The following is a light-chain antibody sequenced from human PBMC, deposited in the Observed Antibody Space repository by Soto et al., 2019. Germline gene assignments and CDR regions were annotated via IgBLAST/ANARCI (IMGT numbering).Light chain of an antibody. CDR1: SSDVGYYNF. CDR2: DVS. J-gene: IGLJ1*01. Sequence: SALTQPASVSGSPGQSITISCTGTSSDVGYYNFVSWYQHHPGKAPKLVIYDVSNRPSGVSNRFSGSKSGNTASLTISGLQAEDEADYYCSSYAGIRLDVFGSGTKVTVL. CDR3: SSYAGIRLDV. V-gene: IGLV2-14*03.